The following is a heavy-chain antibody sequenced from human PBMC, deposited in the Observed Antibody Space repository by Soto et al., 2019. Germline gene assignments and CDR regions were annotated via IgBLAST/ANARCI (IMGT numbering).Heavy chain of an antibody. Sequence: GGSLRLSCAGSGFNFKLFSMAWVRQAAGKGLEWVSSISPTSNYIYYADSVKGRFTNSRDNSKNSVFLQMDSLRAEDTALYYCVFALVSPEGSFDPWGPGTLVTVSS. V-gene: IGHV3-21*06. CDR1: GFNFKLFS. J-gene: IGHJ5*02. CDR3: VFALVSPEGSFDP. CDR2: ISPTSNYI. D-gene: IGHD2-15*01.